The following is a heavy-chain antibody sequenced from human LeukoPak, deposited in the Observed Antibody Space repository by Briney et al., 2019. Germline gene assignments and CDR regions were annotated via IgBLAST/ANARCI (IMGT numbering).Heavy chain of an antibody. Sequence: GGSLRLSCAASGFTFSSYAMSWVRQAPGKGLEWVSAISGSGGSTYYADSVKGRFTISRDNSKNTLYLQMNSLRAEDTAVYYCAKDSESSGWTSYFDYWGRGTLVTVSS. CDR3: AKDSESSGWTSYFDY. CDR1: GFTFSSYA. D-gene: IGHD6-19*01. CDR2: ISGSGGST. V-gene: IGHV3-23*01. J-gene: IGHJ4*02.